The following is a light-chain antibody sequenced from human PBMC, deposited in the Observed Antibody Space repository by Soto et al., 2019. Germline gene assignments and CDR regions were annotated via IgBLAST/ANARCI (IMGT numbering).Light chain of an antibody. V-gene: IGKV3-11*01. CDR3: QQGSNWPRT. J-gene: IGKJ5*01. CDR1: QSVSSY. Sequence: EIVLTQSPATLSLSPGARATLSGRASQSVSSYLAWYQQKPGQAPRLLIYDASKRAPGIPAKFSGSGSGTDFTLTISSLQTEDFAVYYCQQGSNWPRTVGQGARREIK. CDR2: DAS.